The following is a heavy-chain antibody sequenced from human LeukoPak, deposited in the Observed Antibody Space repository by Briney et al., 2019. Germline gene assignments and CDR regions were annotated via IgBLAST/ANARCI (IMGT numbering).Heavy chain of an antibody. V-gene: IGHV4-61*02. CDR1: GGSISSGSYY. CDR3: ASLVRGVITL. J-gene: IGHJ4*02. Sequence: SETLSLTCTVSGGSISSGSYYWSWIQQPAGKGLEWIGRIYTSGSTNYNPSLKSRVTISVDTSKNQFSLKLSSVTAADTAVYYCASLVRGVITLWGQGTLVTVSS. D-gene: IGHD3-10*01. CDR2: IYTSGST.